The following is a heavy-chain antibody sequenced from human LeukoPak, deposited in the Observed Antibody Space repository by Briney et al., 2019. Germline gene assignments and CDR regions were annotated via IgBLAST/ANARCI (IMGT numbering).Heavy chain of an antibody. CDR3: ARVTLRYYYGSWGMDV. D-gene: IGHD3-10*01. J-gene: IGHJ6*02. CDR2: IYHGGST. Sequence: SGTLSLTCAVSGGSIISSSWWSWVRQSPGKGLEWIGEIYHGGSTNYNPSLKSRVTISVDKSKNQFSLNLTSVTAADTAVYYCARVTLRYYYGSWGMDVWGQGTTVTVSS. CDR1: GGSIISSSW. V-gene: IGHV4-4*02.